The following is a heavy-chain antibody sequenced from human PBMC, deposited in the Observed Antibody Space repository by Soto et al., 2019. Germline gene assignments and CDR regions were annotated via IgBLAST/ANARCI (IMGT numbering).Heavy chain of an antibody. V-gene: IGHV1-46*01. Sequence: ASVKVSCKASGYLFTAYSMHWVRLAPGQGLEWMGVVNPSGGSTKYAQNFQGRVTMTRETSTTTIYMELSSLRSDDTAIYYCAREENCSGGTCYSEYFHRLGQGTLVTVSS. CDR1: GYLFTAYS. J-gene: IGHJ1*01. CDR3: AREENCSGGTCYSEYFHR. CDR2: VNPSGGST. D-gene: IGHD2-15*01.